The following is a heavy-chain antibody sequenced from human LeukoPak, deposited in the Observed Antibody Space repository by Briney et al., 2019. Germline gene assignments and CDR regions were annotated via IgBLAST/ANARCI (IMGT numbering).Heavy chain of an antibody. CDR2: ISSDGSNK. D-gene: IGHD4-17*01. Sequence: PGRSLRLSCAASGFTFSSYAMHWVRQAPGKGLEWVAVISSDGSNKYYADSMKGRFTISRDNSKKMVYLEMNSLRAEDTAVYYCARDFSLSDYGSWGQGTLVTVSS. CDR1: GFTFSSYA. V-gene: IGHV3-30*04. J-gene: IGHJ4*02. CDR3: ARDFSLSDYGS.